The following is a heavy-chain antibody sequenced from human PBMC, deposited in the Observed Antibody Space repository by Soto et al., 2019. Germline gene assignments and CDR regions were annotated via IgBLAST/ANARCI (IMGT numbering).Heavy chain of an antibody. CDR1: GGTFSSYA. D-gene: IGHD1-26*01. CDR3: ASSPYKYSGSYYFDY. Sequence: GASVKVSCKASGGTFSSYAISWVRQAPGQGLEWMGGIIPIFGTANYAQKFQGRVTITADESTSTAYMGLSSLRSEDTAVYYCASSPYKYSGSYYFDYWGQGTLVTVSS. J-gene: IGHJ4*02. V-gene: IGHV1-69*13. CDR2: IIPIFGTA.